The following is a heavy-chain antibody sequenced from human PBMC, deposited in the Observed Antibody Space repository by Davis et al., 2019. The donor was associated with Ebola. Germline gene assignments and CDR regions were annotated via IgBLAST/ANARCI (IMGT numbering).Heavy chain of an antibody. J-gene: IGHJ4*02. D-gene: IGHD1-26*01. Sequence: PSETLSLTCAVYGGSLTGYYWSWVRQPPAKGLEWIGEIIHTGSTNYNPSLKSRVTISVDTSKNQFSLKLSSVTAADTAVYYCARARRGIVGATRFDYWGQGTLVTVSS. CDR3: ARARRGIVGATRFDY. CDR2: IIHTGST. CDR1: GGSLTGYY. V-gene: IGHV4-34*12.